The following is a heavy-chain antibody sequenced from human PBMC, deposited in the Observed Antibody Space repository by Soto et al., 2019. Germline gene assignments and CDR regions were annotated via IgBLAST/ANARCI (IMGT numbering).Heavy chain of an antibody. CDR2: ISSSSSTI. CDR3: ARDRLTYYDFWSGYYTHWYFDL. J-gene: IGHJ2*01. V-gene: IGHV3-48*02. D-gene: IGHD3-3*01. CDR1: GFTFSSYS. Sequence: GSLRLSCAASGFTFSSYSMNWVRQAPGKGLEWVSYISSSSSTIYYADSVKGRFTISRDNAKNSLCLQMNSLRDEDTAVYYCARDRLTYYDFWSGYYTHWYFDLWGRGTLVTVSS.